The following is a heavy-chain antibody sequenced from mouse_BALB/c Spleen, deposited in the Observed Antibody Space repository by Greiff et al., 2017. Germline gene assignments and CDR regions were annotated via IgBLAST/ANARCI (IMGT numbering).Heavy chain of an antibody. CDR3: AREGGNYVRFAY. V-gene: IGHV5-6-5*01. Sequence: EVKLVESGGGLVKPGGSLKLSCAASGFTFSSYAMSWVRQTPEKRLEWVASISSGGSTYYPDSVKGRFTISRDNARNILYLQMSSLRSEDTAMYYCAREGGNYVRFAYWGQGTLVTVSA. CDR1: GFTFSSYA. D-gene: IGHD2-1*01. J-gene: IGHJ3*01. CDR2: ISSGGST.